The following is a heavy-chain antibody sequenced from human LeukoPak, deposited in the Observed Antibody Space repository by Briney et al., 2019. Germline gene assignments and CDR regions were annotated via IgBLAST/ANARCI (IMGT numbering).Heavy chain of an antibody. V-gene: IGHV4-34*01. D-gene: IGHD3-3*01. CDR1: DGSFSGYY. Sequence: SETLSLTCAVYDGSFSGYYWSWIRQPPGKGLEWIGEINHSGSTNYNPSLKSRVTISLDTSKSQFSLKVRYVTAADTAVYYCARGLNDSWAGENYWGQGTLVTVSS. CDR3: ARGLNDSWAGENY. CDR2: INHSGST. J-gene: IGHJ4*02.